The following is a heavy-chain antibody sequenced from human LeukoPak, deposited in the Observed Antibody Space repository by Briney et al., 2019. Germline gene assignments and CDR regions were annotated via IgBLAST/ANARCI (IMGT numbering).Heavy chain of an antibody. Sequence: ASVKVSCKASGYTFTSYSISWVRQAPGQGLEWMGWISAYNGNTNYAQKLQGRVTMTTDTSTSTAYMELRSLRSDDTAVYYCARGIVVVPAARLQFDYWGQGTLVTVSS. CDR3: ARGIVVVPAARLQFDY. J-gene: IGHJ4*02. CDR1: GYTFTSYS. D-gene: IGHD2-2*01. CDR2: ISAYNGNT. V-gene: IGHV1-18*01.